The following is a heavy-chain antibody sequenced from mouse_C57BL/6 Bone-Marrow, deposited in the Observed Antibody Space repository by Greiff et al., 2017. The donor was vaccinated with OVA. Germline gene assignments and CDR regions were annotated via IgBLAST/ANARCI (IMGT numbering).Heavy chain of an antibody. CDR3: VRHEDDGYPYYYAMDY. V-gene: IGHV10-1*01. CDR2: IRSKSNNYAT. CDR1: GFSFNTYA. Sequence: EVQLVESGGGLVQPKGSLKLSCAASGFSFNTYAMNWVRQAPGKGLEWVARIRSKSNNYATYYADSVKDRFTISRDDSESMLYLQMNNLKTEDTAMYYCVRHEDDGYPYYYAMDYWGQGTSVTVSS. D-gene: IGHD2-3*01. J-gene: IGHJ4*01.